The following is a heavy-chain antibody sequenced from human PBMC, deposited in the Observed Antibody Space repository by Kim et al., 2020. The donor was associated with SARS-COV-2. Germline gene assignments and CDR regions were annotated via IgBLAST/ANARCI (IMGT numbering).Heavy chain of an antibody. V-gene: IGHV3-21*01. CDR1: GFLFTSYT. CDR2: IASTSHSI. CDR3: ARVESFGALQHMDV. Sequence: GGSLRLSCAASGFLFTSYTMNWVRQPPGQRPEWVASIASTSHSIYYADSVRGRFTLSRDNARNFVYLQMDSLRVEDTAVYYCARVESFGALQHMDVWGKG. J-gene: IGHJ6*03. D-gene: IGHD3-3*01.